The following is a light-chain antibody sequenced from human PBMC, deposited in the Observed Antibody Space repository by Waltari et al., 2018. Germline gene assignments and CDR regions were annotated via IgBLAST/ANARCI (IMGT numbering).Light chain of an antibody. J-gene: IGKJ1*01. Sequence: HMTPPPSSLSASLGPRATITCRASQSISSYLNWYQQKPGKAPKLVIYAASSLQSGVPSRFSGSGSGTDFTLTISSLQPEDFATYYCQQSYSTLTWTFGQGTKVEIK. V-gene: IGKV1-39*01. CDR2: AAS. CDR1: QSISSY. CDR3: QQSYSTLTWT.